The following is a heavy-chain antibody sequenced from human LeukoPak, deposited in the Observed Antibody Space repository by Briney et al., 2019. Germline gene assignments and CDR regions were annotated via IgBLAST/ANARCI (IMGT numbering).Heavy chain of an antibody. Sequence: PSETLSLTCTVSGGSISNYYWSWIRQPPGKGLEWIGYISYSGSTNYNPSLRSRVAISEDTSRNQFSLRLNSVTAADTAVYYCARHIPVIWSSGYDYGMDVWGQGTTVTVSS. CDR2: ISYSGST. CDR1: GGSISNYY. J-gene: IGHJ6*02. V-gene: IGHV4-59*08. D-gene: IGHD3-3*01. CDR3: ARHIPVIWSSGYDYGMDV.